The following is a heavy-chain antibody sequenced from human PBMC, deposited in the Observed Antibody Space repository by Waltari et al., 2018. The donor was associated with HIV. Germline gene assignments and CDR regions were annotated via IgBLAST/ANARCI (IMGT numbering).Heavy chain of an antibody. D-gene: IGHD3-3*01. V-gene: IGHV4-34*02. Sequence: VHLAQWGTGLLKPSETLSLTCAVYGGSSSGFLWSWVRQPPGKGLEWIGDIVHDGTTNYNPALKSRATVSITGSKNQFSLKLNSMTAADTGVYYCARLEALLPGVVIVRDVWGQGTLVTVSS. CDR1: GGSSSGFL. CDR3: ARLEALLPGVVIVRDV. CDR2: IVHDGTT. J-gene: IGHJ4*02.